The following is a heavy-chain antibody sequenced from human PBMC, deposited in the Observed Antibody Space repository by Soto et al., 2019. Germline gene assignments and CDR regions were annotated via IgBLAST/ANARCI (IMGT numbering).Heavy chain of an antibody. CDR2: TYYRSKWYN. V-gene: IGHV6-1*01. D-gene: IGHD2-15*01. CDR1: GDSVSSNSAA. J-gene: IGHJ3*02. Sequence: QVQLQQSGPGLVKPSQTLSLTCAISGDSVSSNSAAWNWIRQSPSRGLEWLGRTYYRSKWYNDYAVSVKSRITINPDTSKNQFSLQLNSVTPEDTAVYYCARDLLGYCSGGSCEDNAFDIWGQGTMVTVSS. CDR3: ARDLLGYCSGGSCEDNAFDI.